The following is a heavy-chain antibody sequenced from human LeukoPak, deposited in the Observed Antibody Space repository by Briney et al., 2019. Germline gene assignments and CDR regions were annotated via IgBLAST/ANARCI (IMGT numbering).Heavy chain of an antibody. J-gene: IGHJ4*02. CDR1: GYTFTGYY. V-gene: IGHV1-2*06. CDR2: INPNSGGT. CDR3: ARGGRMVRGVEDY. Sequence: ASVKASCKASGYTFTGYYMHWVRQAPGQGLEWMGRINPNSGGTNYAQKFQGRVTMTRDTSISTAYMELSRLRSDDTAVYYCARGGRMVRGVEDYWGQGTLVTVSS. D-gene: IGHD3-10*01.